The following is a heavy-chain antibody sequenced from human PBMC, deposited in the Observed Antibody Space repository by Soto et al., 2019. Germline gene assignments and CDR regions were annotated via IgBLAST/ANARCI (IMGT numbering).Heavy chain of an antibody. CDR2: IYYSGSS. J-gene: IGHJ5*02. Sequence: QVQLQESGPGLVKPSQTLSLTCTVSGGSISSGGYYWSWIRKHPGKGLEWIGYIYYSGSSSYNPSLKIRVTISVDTSKTQFSLKLCSVTAADTAVYYCARARFLEWLRVVGFDPWGQGTLVTVSS. CDR3: ARARFLEWLRVVGFDP. D-gene: IGHD3-3*01. V-gene: IGHV4-31*03. CDR1: GGSISSGGYY.